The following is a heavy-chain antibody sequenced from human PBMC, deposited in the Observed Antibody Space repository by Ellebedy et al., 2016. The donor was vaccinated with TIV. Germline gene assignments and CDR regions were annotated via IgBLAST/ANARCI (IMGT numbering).Heavy chain of an antibody. CDR1: GGSISSYY. J-gene: IGHJ4*02. Sequence: MPSETLSLTCTVSGGSISSYYWSCIRQPPGKGLAWLGYIYYSGSTNYNPSLKSRVAISVDTSKNQFSLKLSSVTAADTAVYYCAREGYSYATDYWGQGTLVTVSS. CDR3: AREGYSYATDY. V-gene: IGHV4-59*01. D-gene: IGHD5-18*01. CDR2: IYYSGST.